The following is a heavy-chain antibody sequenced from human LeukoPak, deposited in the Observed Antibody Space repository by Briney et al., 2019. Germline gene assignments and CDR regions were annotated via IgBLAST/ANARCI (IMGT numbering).Heavy chain of an antibody. Sequence: SETLSLTCTVSGASISKDYWAWIRQPPGKGLEWIGYVIHSDFNKANGDITNYNPSLESRVTMSIDTSKNHFSLKLTSVTAADTATYYCARETSLAGFASGLGFNYWGQGILVTVSS. J-gene: IGHJ4*02. CDR1: GASISKDY. CDR2: VIHSDFNKANGDIT. D-gene: IGHD6-19*01. CDR3: ARETSLAGFASGLGFNY. V-gene: IGHV4-59*01.